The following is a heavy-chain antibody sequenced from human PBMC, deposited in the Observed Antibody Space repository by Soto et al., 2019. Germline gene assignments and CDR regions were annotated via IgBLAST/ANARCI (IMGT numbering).Heavy chain of an antibody. CDR2: TNQDGTEK. CDR3: SGGVGDAV. J-gene: IGHJ4*02. V-gene: IGHV3-7*04. D-gene: IGHD1-26*01. Sequence: DEQLVESGGGLVQPGGSLRLSCAVSGFTFRRDWMNWVRQAPGKGLEWVAHTNQDGTEKYYVDSVKGRFTIFRDNAKNSPYLQMNSLRVEDTAVYYCSGGVGDAVWGQGTLVTVSS. CDR1: GFTFRRDW.